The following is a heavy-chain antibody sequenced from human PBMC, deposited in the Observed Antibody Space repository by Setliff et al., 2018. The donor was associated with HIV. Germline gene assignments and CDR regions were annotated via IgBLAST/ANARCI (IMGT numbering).Heavy chain of an antibody. Sequence: PGGSLRLSCAASGFTFSSYWMHWVRQAPGKGLVWVSRINSDGSSTSYADSVKGRFTISRDNAKNTLYLQMNSLRAEDTAVYYCARSRLLNPIYYYYMDVWGNGTTVTVSS. V-gene: IGHV3-74*01. J-gene: IGHJ6*03. CDR2: INSDGSST. CDR1: GFTFSSYW. CDR3: ARSRLLNPIYYYYMDV. D-gene: IGHD3-22*01.